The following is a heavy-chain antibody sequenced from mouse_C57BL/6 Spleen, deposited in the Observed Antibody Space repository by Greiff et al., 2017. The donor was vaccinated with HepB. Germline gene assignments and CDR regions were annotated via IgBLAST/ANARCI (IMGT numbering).Heavy chain of an antibody. CDR3: ARQITTVVATDYYAMDY. V-gene: IGHV5-15*01. J-gene: IGHJ4*01. Sequence: EVKLMESGGGLVQPGGSLKLSCAASGFTFSDYGMAWVRQAPRKGPEWVAFISNLAYSIYYADTVTGRFTISRENAKNTLYLEMSSLRSEDTAMYYCARQITTVVATDYYAMDYWGQGTSVTVSS. D-gene: IGHD1-1*01. CDR1: GFTFSDYG. CDR2: ISNLAYSI.